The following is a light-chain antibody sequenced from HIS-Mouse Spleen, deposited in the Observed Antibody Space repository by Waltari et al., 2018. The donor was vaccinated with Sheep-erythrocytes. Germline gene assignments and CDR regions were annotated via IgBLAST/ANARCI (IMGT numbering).Light chain of an antibody. J-gene: IGLJ1*01. CDR3: CSYAGSYNHV. Sequence: QSALTQPRSVSGSPGQSVTISCTGTSSAVGGYNYVSWYQQHPGKAPNLMIYDVSKRPSGVPDRFSGSKSGNTASLTISGLQAEDEADYYCCSYAGSYNHVFGTGTKVTVL. V-gene: IGLV2-11*01. CDR1: SSAVGGYNY. CDR2: DVS.